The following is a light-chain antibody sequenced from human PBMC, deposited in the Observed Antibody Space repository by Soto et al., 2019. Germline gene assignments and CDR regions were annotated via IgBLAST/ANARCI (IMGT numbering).Light chain of an antibody. Sequence: DIVMTQSPDSLAVSLGERATINCKSSQRVLYSSNNKNYLAWYQQKPGQPPKLLIYWASTRESGVPDRFSGSGSGTDFTLTISSLQAEDEAVYYCQQYYSTPRTFGQGTKVEIK. CDR3: QQYYSTPRT. V-gene: IGKV4-1*01. CDR1: QRVLYSSNNKNY. J-gene: IGKJ1*01. CDR2: WAS.